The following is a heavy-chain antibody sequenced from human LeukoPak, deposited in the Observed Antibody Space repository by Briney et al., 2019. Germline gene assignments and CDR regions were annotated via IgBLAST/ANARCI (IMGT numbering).Heavy chain of an antibody. CDR3: AKGNWRYFDY. D-gene: IGHD1-1*01. Sequence: PGGSLRLSCGASGVTFSTYVMSWVRQAPGKGLEWVSAISGSGGSTYYADSVKGRFTISRDNSKNTLYLQMNSLGADDTAVYYCAKGNWRYFDYWGQGTLVTVSS. V-gene: IGHV3-23*01. J-gene: IGHJ4*02. CDR2: ISGSGGST. CDR1: GVTFSTYV.